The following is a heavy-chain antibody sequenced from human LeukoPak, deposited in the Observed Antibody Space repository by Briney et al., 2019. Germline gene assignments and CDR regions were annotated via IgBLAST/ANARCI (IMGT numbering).Heavy chain of an antibody. V-gene: IGHV4-34*01. J-gene: IGHJ4*02. D-gene: IGHD1-20*01. CDR2: INHSGSA. CDR1: GGSLSGSY. CDR3: ARGGITGTPSGY. Sequence: PSETLSLTCAVYGGSLSGSYWSWIRQPPGKGLEWIGEINHSGSANYNPSLKSRVTLSIDKSKNQFSLNVNSVTAADTAVYYCARGGITGTPSGYWGQGTLVTVSS.